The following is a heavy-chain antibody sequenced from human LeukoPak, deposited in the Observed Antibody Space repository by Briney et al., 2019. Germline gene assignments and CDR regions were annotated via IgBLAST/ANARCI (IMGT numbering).Heavy chain of an antibody. V-gene: IGHV3-53*05. D-gene: IGHD3-10*01. CDR1: GFTVTSTH. CDR2: IYDDGGT. Sequence: PGGSLRLSCTVSGFTVTSTHMDWVRQAPGKGPEWVALIYDDGGTVYADSVKGRFTIPRDNSKNMVYLQMNSLRPEDSAVYYCARDRAGRRSSWVEFDLWGQGTLVTVSS. CDR3: ARDRAGRRSSWVEFDL. J-gene: IGHJ5*02.